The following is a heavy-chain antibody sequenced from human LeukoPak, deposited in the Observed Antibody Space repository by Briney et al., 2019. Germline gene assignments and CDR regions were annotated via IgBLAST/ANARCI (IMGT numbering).Heavy chain of an antibody. CDR2: IIPIFGTA. J-gene: IGHJ4*02. Sequence: SVKVSCKASGGTFSSYAISWVRQAPGQGLEWMGGIIPIFGTANYAQKFQGRVTITTDESTSTAYMELSSLRSEDTAVYYCARSRRGVPAAIGPWQFDYWGQGTLVTVSS. CDR3: ARSRRGVPAAIGPWQFDY. V-gene: IGHV1-69*05. CDR1: GGTFSSYA. D-gene: IGHD2-2*02.